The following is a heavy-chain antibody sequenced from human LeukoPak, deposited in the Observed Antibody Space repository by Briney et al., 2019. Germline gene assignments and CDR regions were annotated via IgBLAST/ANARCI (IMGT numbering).Heavy chain of an antibody. Sequence: AAAKVSCKASGYTFTSYGISWVRQAPGQGLEWMGWISAYNGNTNYARKLQGRVTMTTDTSTSTVYMELRSLRSDDTAVYYCARGWFGDILYPYWGQGTLDTVSS. J-gene: IGHJ4*02. V-gene: IGHV1-18*01. D-gene: IGHD3-10*01. CDR1: GYTFTSYG. CDR2: ISAYNGNT. CDR3: ARGWFGDILYPY.